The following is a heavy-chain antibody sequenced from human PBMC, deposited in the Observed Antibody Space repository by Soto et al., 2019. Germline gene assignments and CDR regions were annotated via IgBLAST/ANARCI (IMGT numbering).Heavy chain of an antibody. D-gene: IGHD6-6*01. CDR1: GGSISSSSYY. V-gene: IGHV4-39*01. J-gene: IGHJ4*02. CDR2: IYYSGST. CDR3: ASQYSSSSGVGLDY. Sequence: QLQLQESGPGLVKPSETLSLTCTVSGGSISSSSYYWGWIRQPPGKGPEWIGSIYYSGSTYYNPSLKSRVTISVDTSKNQFSLKLSSVTAADTAVYYCASQYSSSSGVGLDYWGQGTLVTVSS.